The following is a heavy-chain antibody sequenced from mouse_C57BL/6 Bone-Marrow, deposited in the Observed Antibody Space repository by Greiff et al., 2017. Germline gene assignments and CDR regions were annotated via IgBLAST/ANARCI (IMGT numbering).Heavy chain of an antibody. CDR3: TGPLSSSVAY. Sequence: EVKVEESGGGLVQPGGSMKLSCVASGFTFSNYWMNWVRQSPEKGLEWVAQIRLKSDNYATHYAESVKGRFTISRDDSKSSVYLQMNNLRAEDTGIYYCTGPLSSSVAYWGQGTLVTVSA. D-gene: IGHD1-1*01. V-gene: IGHV6-3*01. J-gene: IGHJ3*01. CDR2: IRLKSDNYAT. CDR1: GFTFSNYW.